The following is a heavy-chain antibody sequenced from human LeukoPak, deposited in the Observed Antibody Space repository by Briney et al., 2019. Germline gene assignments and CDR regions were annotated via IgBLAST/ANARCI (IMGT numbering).Heavy chain of an antibody. J-gene: IGHJ6*04. CDR3: AKLGFTRSGGV. V-gene: IGHV3-7*01. Sequence: GGSLRLSCAASGFTLSSYWMSWVRQAPGKGLEWVANIKQDGSEKYYVYSVKGRFTISRDNAKNSLYLQMNSLRAEDTAVYYCAKLGFTRSGGVWGKGTTVTISS. CDR2: IKQDGSEK. CDR1: GFTLSSYW. D-gene: IGHD6-25*01.